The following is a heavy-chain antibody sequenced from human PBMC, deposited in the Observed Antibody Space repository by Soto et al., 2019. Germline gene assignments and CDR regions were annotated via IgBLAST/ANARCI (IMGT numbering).Heavy chain of an antibody. CDR3: ARGRRVDLGGAHFDY. CDR2: IYYGGST. J-gene: IGHJ4*02. Sequence: SETLSLTCTVSGGSISSYYWSWIRQPPGKGLEWIGYIYYGGSTNYNPSLKSRVTISVDTSKNQFSLKLSSVTAADTAVYYCARGRRVDLGGAHFDYWGQGTLVTVSS. CDR1: GGSISSYY. V-gene: IGHV4-59*01. D-gene: IGHD1-26*01.